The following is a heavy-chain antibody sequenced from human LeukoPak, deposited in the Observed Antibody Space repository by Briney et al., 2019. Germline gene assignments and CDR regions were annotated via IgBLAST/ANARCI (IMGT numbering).Heavy chain of an antibody. J-gene: IGHJ4*02. CDR1: GFTFETYW. CDR2: IKEDGSEK. CDR3: ARDVY. V-gene: IGHV3-7*01. Sequence: PGGSLRLSRVGSGFTFETYWMSWVRQAPGKGLEWVANIKEDGSEKYYVDSVKGRFTISRDNAKNSLYLQMNSLRVEDTAVYYCARDVYWGQGSLITVS.